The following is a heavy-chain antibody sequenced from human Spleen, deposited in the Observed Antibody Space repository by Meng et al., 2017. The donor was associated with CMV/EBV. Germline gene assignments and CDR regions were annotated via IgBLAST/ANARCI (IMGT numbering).Heavy chain of an antibody. CDR1: GYTLTELS. Sequence: ASVKVSCKVSGYTLTELSMHWVRQAPGKGLEWMGGFDPEDGETIYAQKFQGRVTMTEDTSTDTAYMELSRLRSDDTAVYYCARGYCSGASCYIDDWGQGTLVTVSS. V-gene: IGHV1-24*01. CDR3: ARGYCSGASCYIDD. CDR2: FDPEDGET. D-gene: IGHD2-2*02. J-gene: IGHJ4*02.